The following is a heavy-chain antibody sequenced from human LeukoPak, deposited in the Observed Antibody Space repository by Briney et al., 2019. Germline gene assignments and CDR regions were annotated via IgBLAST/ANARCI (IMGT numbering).Heavy chain of an antibody. CDR3: AKGGGGSCYSYSNY. CDR2: ISGSGGST. V-gene: IGHV3-23*01. CDR1: GFTFSTYP. J-gene: IGHJ4*02. Sequence: HPGGALRLSCAAPGFTFSTYPMSWVRQAPGKGLEWVSSISGSGGSTYYADSAKSRFTISRENSRNKLYLQMNSLRAEDTAVYYCAKGGGGSCYSYSNYWGQGTLVTVSS. D-gene: IGHD2-15*01.